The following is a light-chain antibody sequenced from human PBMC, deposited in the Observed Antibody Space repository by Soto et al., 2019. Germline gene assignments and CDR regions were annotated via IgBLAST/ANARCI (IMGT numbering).Light chain of an antibody. Sequence: DIQVTQSQSFLSASVGDRVTITCRASQDISNFLAWYQQKPGKAPKLLIYAASTLQSGVPSRFSGSGSGREFTLTISSLQPEDFATYHCQQLNSYPIAPFGGGTKWIS. V-gene: IGKV1-9*01. CDR3: QQLNSYPIAP. J-gene: IGKJ4*01. CDR1: QDISNF. CDR2: AAS.